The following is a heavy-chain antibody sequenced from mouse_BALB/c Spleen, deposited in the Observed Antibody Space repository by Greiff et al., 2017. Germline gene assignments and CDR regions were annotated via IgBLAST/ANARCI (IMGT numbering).Heavy chain of an antibody. Sequence: VQLQQTGPELVKPGASVKISCKASGYSFTDYIMLWVKQSHGKSLEWIGNINPYYGSTSYNLKFKGKATLTVDKSSSTAYMQLNSLTSEDSAVYYCARGTYDYDDYWGQGTTLTVSS. V-gene: IGHV1-39*01. D-gene: IGHD2-4*01. CDR1: GYSFTDYI. CDR3: ARGTYDYDDY. J-gene: IGHJ2*01. CDR2: INPYYGST.